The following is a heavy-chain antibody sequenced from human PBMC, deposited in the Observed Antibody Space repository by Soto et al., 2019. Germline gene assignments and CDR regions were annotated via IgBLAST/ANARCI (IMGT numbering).Heavy chain of an antibody. CDR3: AREGAVVGSAVYYGMDV. J-gene: IGHJ6*02. D-gene: IGHD2-15*01. CDR1: GYPFTSYS. Sequence: QVQLVQSGAEVKEPGASVKVSCKASGYPFTSYSFSWVRQAPGQGLEWMGWSSAYNGDTRYAQKFQGRVTMTADPYTDTAYMELRNLRCDDTGVYYCAREGAVVGSAVYYGMDVWGQGTMVTVS. V-gene: IGHV1-18*04. CDR2: SSAYNGDT.